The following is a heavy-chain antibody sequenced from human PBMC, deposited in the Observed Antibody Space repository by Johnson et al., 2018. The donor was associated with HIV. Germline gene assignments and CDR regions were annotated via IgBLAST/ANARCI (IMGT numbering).Heavy chain of an antibody. CDR2: ISYDGSNK. D-gene: IGHD6-19*01. CDR3: ARERTYSSGYAFDI. Sequence: QVQLVESGGGLVQPGRSLRLSCAASGFTFSSYAMHWVRQAPGKGLEWVAVISYDGSNKYYADSVKGRFTIYRDNSKNTLYLQMNSLRAEDTAVYYCARERTYSSGYAFDIWGQGTLVTVAS. J-gene: IGHJ3*02. CDR1: GFTFSSYA. V-gene: IGHV3-30*04.